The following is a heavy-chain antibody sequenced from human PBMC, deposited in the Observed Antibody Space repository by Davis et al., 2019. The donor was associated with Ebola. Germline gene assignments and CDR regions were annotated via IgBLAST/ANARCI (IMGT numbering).Heavy chain of an antibody. CDR3: ARDSHSGFPYYMDV. J-gene: IGHJ6*03. CDR2: ISVDNGNT. CDR1: GYTFTSYG. Sequence: ASVKVSCKVSGYTFTSYGISWVRQAPGQGLEWMGWISVDNGNTNYAQMLQGRVTMTADTSTTTAYMELRSLRSDDTAVYYCARDSHSGFPYYMDVWGKGTTVTVSS. V-gene: IGHV1-18*04. D-gene: IGHD3-22*01.